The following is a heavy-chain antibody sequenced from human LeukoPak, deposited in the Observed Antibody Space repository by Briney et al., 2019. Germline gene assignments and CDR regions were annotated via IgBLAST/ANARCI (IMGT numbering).Heavy chain of an antibody. Sequence: PGGSLRLSCAASGFTFSSYGMHWVRQAPGKGLEWVAFIRYDGSNKYYADSVKGRFTISRDNSKNTLYLQMNSLRAEDTAVYYCAKEILDQRGYYYYYYYMDVWGKGTTVTVSS. CDR3: AKEILDQRGYYYYYYYMDV. CDR1: GFTFSSYG. D-gene: IGHD1/OR15-1a*01. V-gene: IGHV3-30*02. J-gene: IGHJ6*03. CDR2: IRYDGSNK.